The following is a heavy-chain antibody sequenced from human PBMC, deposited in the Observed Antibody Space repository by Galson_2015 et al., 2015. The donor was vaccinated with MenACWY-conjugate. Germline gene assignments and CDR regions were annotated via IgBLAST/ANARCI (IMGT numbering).Heavy chain of an antibody. Sequence: SLRLSCAASGFTFSSYSMNWVRQAPGKGLEWVSSISSSSSYIYYADSVKGRFTISRDNAKNSLYLQMNSLRAEDTAVYYCARDLGYSYGHARNKDAFDIWGQGTMVTVSS. V-gene: IGHV3-21*01. D-gene: IGHD5-18*01. CDR1: GFTFSSYS. CDR3: ARDLGYSYGHARNKDAFDI. J-gene: IGHJ3*02. CDR2: ISSSSSYI.